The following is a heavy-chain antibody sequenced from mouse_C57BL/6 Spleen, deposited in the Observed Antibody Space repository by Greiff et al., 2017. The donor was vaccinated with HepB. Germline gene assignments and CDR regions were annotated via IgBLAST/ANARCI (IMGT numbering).Heavy chain of an antibody. Sequence: VQLQQSGPGLVQPSQSLSITCTVSGFSLTSYGVHWVRQSPGKGLEWLGVIWSGGSTDYNAAFISRLSISKDNSKSQVFFKMNSLQADDTAIYYCARKGDYDADWFAYWGQGTLVTVSA. CDR2: IWSGGST. J-gene: IGHJ3*01. CDR3: ARKGDYDADWFAY. CDR1: GFSLTSYG. V-gene: IGHV2-2*01. D-gene: IGHD2-4*01.